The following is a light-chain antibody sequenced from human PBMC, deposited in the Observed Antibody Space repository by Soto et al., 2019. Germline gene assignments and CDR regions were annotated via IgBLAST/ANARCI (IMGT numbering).Light chain of an antibody. Sequence: QSVLTQPPSASGTPGQRVTISCSGTSSNIGRNYVYWYQQLPGTAPKLVIHRSNQRPSGVPDRFSGSKSGTSASLAISGRRSEDEADYYCAVWDASLSAWVFGGGTKLTVL. CDR1: SSNIGRNY. V-gene: IGLV1-47*01. J-gene: IGLJ3*02. CDR3: AVWDASLSAWV. CDR2: RSN.